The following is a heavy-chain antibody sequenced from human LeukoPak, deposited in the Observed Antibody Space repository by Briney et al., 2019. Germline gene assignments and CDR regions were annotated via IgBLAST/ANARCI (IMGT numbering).Heavy chain of an antibody. Sequence: GASVKVSCKASGYTFTSYGISWLRQAPGQGLEWMGWISAYNGNTNYAQKLQGRVTMTTDSSTSTAYMELRSLRSDDTAVYYCARDHPLDYYVSSGYYYWDYWGQGTLVTVCS. J-gene: IGHJ4*02. D-gene: IGHD3-22*01. CDR2: ISAYNGNT. CDR1: GYTFTSYG. CDR3: ARDHPLDYYVSSGYYYWDY. V-gene: IGHV1-18*01.